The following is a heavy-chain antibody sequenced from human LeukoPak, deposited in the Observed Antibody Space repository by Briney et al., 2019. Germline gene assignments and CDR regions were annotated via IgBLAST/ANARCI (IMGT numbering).Heavy chain of an antibody. Sequence: GGSLRLSCAASGFTFSSYAMSWVRQAPGKGLEWVSAISGSGGSTYYADSVKGRYTISRDNSKNTLYLQMNSLRAEDTAVYYCAKDLRSSSFPFDYWGQGTLVTLSS. V-gene: IGHV3-23*01. CDR3: AKDLRSSSFPFDY. CDR2: ISGSGGST. CDR1: GFTFSSYA. D-gene: IGHD6-13*01. J-gene: IGHJ4*02.